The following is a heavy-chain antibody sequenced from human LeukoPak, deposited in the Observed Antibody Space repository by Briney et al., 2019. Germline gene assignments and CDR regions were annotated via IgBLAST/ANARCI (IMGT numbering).Heavy chain of an antibody. Sequence: GGSLRLSCTASGFTFGDYAMSWFRRAPGKGRGWVGFIRSKAYGGTTEYAASVKGRFTISRDDSKSIAYLQMNSLKTEDTAVYYCTRLLDFDYWGQGTLVTVSS. CDR2: IRSKAYGGTT. D-gene: IGHD2-15*01. CDR1: GFTFGDYA. J-gene: IGHJ4*02. CDR3: TRLLDFDY. V-gene: IGHV3-49*03.